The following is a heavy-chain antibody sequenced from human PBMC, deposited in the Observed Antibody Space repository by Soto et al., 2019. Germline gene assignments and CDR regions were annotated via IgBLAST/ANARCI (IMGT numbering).Heavy chain of an antibody. CDR2: IIPIFGTA. CDR3: ARGDIVVVPAAPDGVYYYYYGMDV. J-gene: IGHJ6*02. CDR1: GGTFSSYA. D-gene: IGHD2-2*01. V-gene: IGHV1-69*01. Sequence: QVQLVQSGAEVKKPGSSVKVSCKASGGTFSSYAISWVRQAPGQGLEWMGGIIPIFGTANYAQKFQGRVTITADESTSTAYMELSSLRSEDTAVYYCARGDIVVVPAAPDGVYYYYYGMDVWGQGTTVTVSS.